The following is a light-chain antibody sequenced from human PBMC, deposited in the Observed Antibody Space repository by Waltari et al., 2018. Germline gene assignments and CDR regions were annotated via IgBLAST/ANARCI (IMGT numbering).Light chain of an antibody. V-gene: IGKV3-20*01. J-gene: IGKJ1*01. CDR2: DAS. CDR1: QSVGRS. Sequence: EIVLTQSPGTLPLSPGERATLSCRASQSVGRSLAWYQQKPGQATRLLIYDASSRATGIPDRFSGSGSGTDFSLTISRLEPEDFAVYYCQKYVSLPATFGQGTKVEIK. CDR3: QKYVSLPAT.